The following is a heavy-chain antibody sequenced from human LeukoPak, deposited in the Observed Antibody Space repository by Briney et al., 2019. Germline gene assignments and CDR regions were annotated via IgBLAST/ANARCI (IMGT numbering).Heavy chain of an antibody. CDR3: ATNSGWRFDY. Sequence: SETLSLTCIVSAGSIGSDALYWGWIRQPPGKGLEWIGEIYHSGTTNYNPSLKSRVTISVDKSKNQFSLELSSVTAADTAVYYCATNSGWRFDYWGQGTLVTVSS. D-gene: IGHD6-19*01. V-gene: IGHV4-39*07. J-gene: IGHJ4*02. CDR2: IYHSGTT. CDR1: AGSIGSDALY.